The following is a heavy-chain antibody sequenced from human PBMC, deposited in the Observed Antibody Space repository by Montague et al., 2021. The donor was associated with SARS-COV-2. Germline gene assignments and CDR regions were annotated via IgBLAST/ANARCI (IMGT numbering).Heavy chain of an antibody. V-gene: IGHV5-10-1*01. CDR1: GYIFISHW. CDR2: IDPSDSYT. D-gene: IGHD5-12*01. CDR3: ARRGRPYSGYTTGYFDY. Sequence: QSGAEVKKPGESLRISCKVSGYIFISHWITWVRQMPGKGLEWMGRIDPSDSYTNYSPSFQGHVSISVDKSISTAYLQWSSLKAPDTAMYYCARRGRPYSGYTTGYFDYWGQGTPVTVSS. J-gene: IGHJ4*02.